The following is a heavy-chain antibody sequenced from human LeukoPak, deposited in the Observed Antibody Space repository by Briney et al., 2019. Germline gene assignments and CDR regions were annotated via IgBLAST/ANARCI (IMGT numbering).Heavy chain of an antibody. J-gene: IGHJ4*02. CDR1: GYTFTGYY. CDR3: EAIVGALEFDY. CDR2: INPNSCGT. Sequence: GASVTVSCKASGYTFTGYYMHWVRQAPGQGLEWMGRINPNSCGTNYAQKFQGRVTMTRDTSISPAYMELSRLRSDDTAVYYCEAIVGALEFDYWGQGTLVTVSS. D-gene: IGHD1-26*01. V-gene: IGHV1-2*06.